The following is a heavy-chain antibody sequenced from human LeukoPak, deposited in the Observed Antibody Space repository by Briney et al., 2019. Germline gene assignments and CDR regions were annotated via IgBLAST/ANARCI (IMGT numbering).Heavy chain of an antibody. CDR3: AKVGHSGSGSYGD. V-gene: IGHV3-23*01. CDR1: GFTFSNFA. D-gene: IGHD3-10*01. J-gene: IGHJ4*02. Sequence: GGSLSLSCAASGFTFSNFAMSWVRQAPGKGLECVSAISGSDGSTYYADSVKGRFTISRDNSKNTLYLQMNSLRAEDTAVYYCAKVGHSGSGSYGDWGQGTLVTVPS. CDR2: ISGSDGST.